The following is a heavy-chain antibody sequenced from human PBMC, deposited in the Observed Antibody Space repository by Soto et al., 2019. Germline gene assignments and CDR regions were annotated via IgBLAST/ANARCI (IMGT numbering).Heavy chain of an antibody. CDR1: GFTFSSYW. D-gene: IGHD2-8*01. CDR3: ARGEMVYAPYYYYYMDV. V-gene: IGHV3-7*01. J-gene: IGHJ6*03. Sequence: GGSLRLSCAASGFTFSSYWMSWVRQAPGKGLEWVANIKQDGSEKYYVDSVKGRFTISRDNANNSLYLQMNSLRAEDTAVYYCARGEMVYAPYYYYYMDVWGKGTTVTVSS. CDR2: IKQDGSEK.